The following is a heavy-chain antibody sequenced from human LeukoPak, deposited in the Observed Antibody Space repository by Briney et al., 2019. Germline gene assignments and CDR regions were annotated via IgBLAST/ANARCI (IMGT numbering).Heavy chain of an antibody. V-gene: IGHV4-39*01. CDR1: GGSISSSSYY. Sequence: SETLSLTCTVSGGSISSSSYYWGWIRQPPGKGLEWIGSIFYSGSAYYNPSLKSRVAISVDTSKNQFSLKLSSVTAAATAVYYCARPGGTLNWFDPWGQGTLVTVSS. CDR2: IFYSGSA. D-gene: IGHD1-7*01. CDR3: ARPGGTLNWFDP. J-gene: IGHJ5*02.